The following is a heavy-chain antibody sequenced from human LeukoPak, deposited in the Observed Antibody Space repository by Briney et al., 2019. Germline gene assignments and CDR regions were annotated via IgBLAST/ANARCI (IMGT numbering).Heavy chain of an antibody. D-gene: IGHD6-19*01. CDR3: ARHLIAVAGTGSVFDI. CDR2: IYYSGST. CDR1: GGSISSSYHY. V-gene: IGHV4-39*01. Sequence: SETLSLTYTVSGGSISSSYHYWGWIRQPPGKGLEWIGSIYYSGSTYYNPSLRSRVTISVDTSKNQFSLKLSSVTAADTAVYYCARHLIAVAGTGSVFDIWGQGTTVTVSS. J-gene: IGHJ3*02.